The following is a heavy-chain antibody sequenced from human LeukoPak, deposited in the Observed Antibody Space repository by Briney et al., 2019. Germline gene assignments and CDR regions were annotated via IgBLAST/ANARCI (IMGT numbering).Heavy chain of an antibody. Sequence: PSETLSLTCAVSGGSISSGGYSWSWIRQPPGKGLEWIGYIYHSGSTYYNPSLKSRVTISVDRSKNQFSLKLSSVTAADTAVYYCAREGYYGSGRHSFFDYWGQGTLVTVPS. CDR1: GGSISSGGYS. CDR3: AREGYYGSGRHSFFDY. D-gene: IGHD3-10*01. CDR2: IYHSGST. J-gene: IGHJ4*02. V-gene: IGHV4-30-2*01.